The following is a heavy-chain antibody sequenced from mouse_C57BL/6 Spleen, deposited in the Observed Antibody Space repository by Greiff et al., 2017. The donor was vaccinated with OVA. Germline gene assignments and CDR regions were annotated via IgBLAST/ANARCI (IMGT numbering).Heavy chain of an antibody. J-gene: IGHJ2*01. CDR3: ARWSTTVVADDY. CDR1: GFNIKNSY. CDR2: IDPANGNT. V-gene: IGHV14-3*01. D-gene: IGHD1-1*01. Sequence: VQLQQSVAELVRPGASVKLSCTASGFNIKNSYMNWVKQRPEQGLEWIGRIDPANGNTKYAPKFQGKATITADTSSNPAYLQLSSLTSEDTAIYYCARWSTTVVADDYWGQGTTLTVSS.